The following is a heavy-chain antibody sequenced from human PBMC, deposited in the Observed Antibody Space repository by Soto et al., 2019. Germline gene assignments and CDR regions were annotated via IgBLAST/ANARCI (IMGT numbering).Heavy chain of an antibody. CDR3: ARQIFAADY. CDR1: GGTFDHAA. D-gene: IGHD3-9*01. CDR2: INPMFNST. J-gene: IGHJ4*02. Sequence: QVQLGQSGAEVKKPGSSVKVSCEAPGGTFDHAAITWVRQAPGQGLEWVGGINPMFNSTHYAQKFQGRVTITADAVTSTAFMELSGLTSDDSAVYYSARQIFAADYWGQGTLLVVSS. V-gene: IGHV1-69*01.